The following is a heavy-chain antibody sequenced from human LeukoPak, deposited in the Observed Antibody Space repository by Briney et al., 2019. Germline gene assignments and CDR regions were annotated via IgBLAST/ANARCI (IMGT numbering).Heavy chain of an antibody. CDR1: GYSFTSYW. J-gene: IGHJ6*03. Sequence: GESLKISCKGSGYSFTSYWIGWVRQMPGKGLEWMGIIYPGDSDTRYSPSFQGQVTISADKSISTAYLQWSSLKASDTAMYYCARHVGDYYGDYVYCYYYMDVWGKGTTVTVSS. CDR3: ARHVGDYYGDYVYCYYYMDV. CDR2: IYPGDSDT. V-gene: IGHV5-51*01. D-gene: IGHD4-17*01.